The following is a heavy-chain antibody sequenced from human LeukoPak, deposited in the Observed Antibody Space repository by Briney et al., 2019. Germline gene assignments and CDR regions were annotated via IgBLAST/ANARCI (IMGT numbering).Heavy chain of an antibody. CDR1: GYTFTSYD. CDR2: MNPNSGNT. V-gene: IGHV1-8*03. CDR3: ARGGSSSWQGYYYYYYMDV. D-gene: IGHD6-13*01. J-gene: IGHJ6*03. Sequence: ASVKVSCKASGYTFTSYDINWVRQATGQGLEWMGWMNPNSGNTGYAQKFQGRVTITRNTSISTAYMELSSLRSEDTAVYYCARGGSSSWQGYYYYYYMDVWGKGTTVTVSS.